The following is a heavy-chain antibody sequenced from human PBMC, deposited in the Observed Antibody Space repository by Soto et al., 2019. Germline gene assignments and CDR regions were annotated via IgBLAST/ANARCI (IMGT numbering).Heavy chain of an antibody. D-gene: IGHD5-12*01. Sequence: QAQLQQWGAGLLKPSETLSLTCAVYGGSFSGYYWSWIRQPPGKGLEWIGEINHSGSTNYNPSLKSRVTISVDTSKNQFSLKLSSVTAADTAVYYCARSQEVAKNWFDPWGQGTLVTVSS. V-gene: IGHV4-34*01. CDR3: ARSQEVAKNWFDP. CDR2: INHSGST. CDR1: GGSFSGYY. J-gene: IGHJ5*02.